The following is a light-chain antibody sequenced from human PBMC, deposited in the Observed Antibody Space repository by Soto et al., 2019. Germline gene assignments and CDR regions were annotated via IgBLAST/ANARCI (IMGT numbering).Light chain of an antibody. J-gene: IGKJ4*01. Sequence: EIVMTQSPATLSVSPGERATLSCRASQSVSNNLAWYQQKPGQAPRLLIYSASTRATAIPARCSGSASGTEFTLSISSLQSEDFAVYYCQQYNESPLTFGGGTKVETK. V-gene: IGKV3-15*01. CDR2: SAS. CDR3: QQYNESPLT. CDR1: QSVSNN.